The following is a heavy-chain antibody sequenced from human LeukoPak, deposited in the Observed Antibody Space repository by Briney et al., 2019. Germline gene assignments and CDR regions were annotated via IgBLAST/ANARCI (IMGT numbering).Heavy chain of an antibody. CDR1: GLTVSSNY. CDR2: IYSGGST. Sequence: GGSLRLSCAASGLTVSSNYMSWVRQAPGKGLEWVSVIYSGGSTYYADSVKGRFTISRDNSKNTLYLQMNSLRAEDSAVYYCARDKERDDSSGYYYYYGMDVWGQGTTVTVSS. CDR3: ARDKERDDSSGYYYYYGMDV. D-gene: IGHD3-22*01. V-gene: IGHV3-53*01. J-gene: IGHJ6*02.